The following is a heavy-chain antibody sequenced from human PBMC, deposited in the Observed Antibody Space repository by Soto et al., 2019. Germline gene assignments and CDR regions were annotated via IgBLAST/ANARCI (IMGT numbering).Heavy chain of an antibody. V-gene: IGHV1-69*01. CDR3: ASSSPPGYCSGGSCYDFDY. D-gene: IGHD2-15*01. CDR1: GGTFSSYA. J-gene: IGHJ4*02. CDR2: IIPIFGTA. Sequence: QVQLVQSGAEVKKPGSSVKVSSKASGGTFSSYAISWVRQAPGQGLEWMGGIIPIFGTANYAQKFQGRVTITADESTSTAYMELSSLRSEDTAVYYCASSSPPGYCSGGSCYDFDYWGQGTLVTVSS.